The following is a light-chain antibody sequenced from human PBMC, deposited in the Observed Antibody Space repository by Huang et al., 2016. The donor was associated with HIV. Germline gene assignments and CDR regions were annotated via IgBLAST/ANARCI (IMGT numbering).Light chain of an antibody. CDR2: AAS. CDR3: QQYNNWPRT. J-gene: IGKJ1*01. Sequence: IVMPQSPATLSVSPGERATLSCRASQSVSSNLAWYQQKPGQAPRLLIYAASTRATGIPARFSGSGSGTEFTLTISSLQSEDFAVYYCQQYNNWPRTFGQGTKVEIK. CDR1: QSVSSN. V-gene: IGKV3-15*01.